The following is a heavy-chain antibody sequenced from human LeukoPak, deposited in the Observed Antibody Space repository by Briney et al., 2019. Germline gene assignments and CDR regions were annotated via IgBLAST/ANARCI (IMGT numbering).Heavy chain of an antibody. V-gene: IGHV1-69*05. D-gene: IGHD3-3*01. Sequence: ASVKVSCKASGYTFTGNHIHWVRQAPGQGLEWMGGIIPIFGTANYAQKFQGRVTITTDESTSTAYMELSSLRSEDTAVYYCARAYDFWSGFDYWGQGTLVTVSS. CDR3: ARAYDFWSGFDY. J-gene: IGHJ4*02. CDR2: IIPIFGTA. CDR1: GYTFTGNH.